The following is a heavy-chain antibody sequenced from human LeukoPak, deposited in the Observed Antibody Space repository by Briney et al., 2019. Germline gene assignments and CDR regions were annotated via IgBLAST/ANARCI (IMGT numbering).Heavy chain of an antibody. D-gene: IGHD2-2*01. J-gene: IGHJ6*02. CDR3: ARWVGGPAGINYYGMDV. V-gene: IGHV1-69*05. CDR1: GGTFTSYA. CDR2: IIPIFGTA. Sequence: GASVKVSCKASGGTFTSYAISWVRQAPGQGLEWMGGIIPIFGTANYAQKFQGRVTMTSDTSTSTVYLELSSLRSEDTAVYYCARWVGGPAGINYYGMDVWGQGTTVTVSS.